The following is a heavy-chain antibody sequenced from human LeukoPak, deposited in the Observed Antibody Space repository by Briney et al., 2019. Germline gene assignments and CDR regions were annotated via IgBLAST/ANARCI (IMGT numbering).Heavy chain of an antibody. Sequence: SETLSLTCTVSGGSISSYYWSWIRQPPGKGLEWIGYIYFIGSTNYNPSLKSRVTISVDTSKNQFSLKLSSVTAADTAVYYCARASITGTADVGYWGQGTLVTVSS. CDR1: GGSISSYY. J-gene: IGHJ4*02. V-gene: IGHV4-59*12. D-gene: IGHD1-7*01. CDR3: ARASITGTADVGY. CDR2: IYFIGST.